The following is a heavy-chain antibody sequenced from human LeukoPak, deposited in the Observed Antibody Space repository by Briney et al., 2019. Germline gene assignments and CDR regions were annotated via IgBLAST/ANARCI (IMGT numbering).Heavy chain of an antibody. CDR1: GFTFSSYA. CDR2: IWYDGSNK. CDR3: ATDRNSGKYYDY. Sequence: GGSLRLSCAASGFTFSSYAMHWVRQAPGKGLEWVAVIWYDGSNKYYADSVKGRFTISRDNSKDTLYLQTNSLRAEDTAVYYCATDRNSGKYYDYWGQGTLVSVSS. V-gene: IGHV3-33*08. J-gene: IGHJ4*02. D-gene: IGHD1-26*01.